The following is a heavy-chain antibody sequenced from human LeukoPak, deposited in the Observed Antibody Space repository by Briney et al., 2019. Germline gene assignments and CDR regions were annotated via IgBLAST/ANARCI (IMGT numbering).Heavy chain of an antibody. Sequence: SVKVSCKASGGTFSSYAISWVRQAPGQGLEWMGGIIPIFGTANYAQKFQGRVTITTDESTSTAYMELSSLRSEDTAVYYCARCITIFGVVNWLDPWGQGTLVTVYS. V-gene: IGHV1-69*05. CDR1: GGTFSSYA. J-gene: IGHJ5*02. D-gene: IGHD3-3*01. CDR2: IIPIFGTA. CDR3: ARCITIFGVVNWLDP.